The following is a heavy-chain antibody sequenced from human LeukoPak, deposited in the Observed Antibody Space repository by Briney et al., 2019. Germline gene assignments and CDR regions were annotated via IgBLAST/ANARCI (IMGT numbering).Heavy chain of an antibody. V-gene: IGHV4-34*01. CDR3: ARTLGEGTATWFDP. CDR1: GESFSGYY. Sequence: SETLSLTCAVYGESFSGYYWSWIRQPPGKGLEWIGEINHRGSTNYNPSLKSRVTISVDTSKNQFSLKLSSVTAADTAVYYCARTLGEGTATWFDPWGQGTLVTVSS. CDR2: INHRGST. D-gene: IGHD3-10*01. J-gene: IGHJ5*02.